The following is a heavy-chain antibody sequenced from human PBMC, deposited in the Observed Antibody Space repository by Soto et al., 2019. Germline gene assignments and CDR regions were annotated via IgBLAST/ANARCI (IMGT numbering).Heavy chain of an antibody. V-gene: IGHV4-30-4*01. Sequence: SETLSLTCTVSGGSVTSDEDYWSWIRQSPGKGLEWIGYISNSGSTGYNPSLKTRLSMSVDRSKNQFTLRLTSVTAADMAVYFCATESGSTYGYFDYWGQGTQVTVSS. D-gene: IGHD5-18*01. CDR2: ISNSGST. CDR1: GGSVTSDEDY. J-gene: IGHJ4*02. CDR3: ATESGSTYGYFDY.